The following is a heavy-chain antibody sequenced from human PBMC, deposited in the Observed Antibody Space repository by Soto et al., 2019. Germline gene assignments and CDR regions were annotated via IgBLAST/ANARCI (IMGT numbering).Heavy chain of an antibody. Sequence: RRLSCAASGFTFSNYAMHWARQAPGNGLEWVAVISYDGTNKYYADSVKCRFTISRDSSKNTLYLQMNSLRVEDTAMYYCARDGVAARENDYYGMDLWGQGTTVNV. J-gene: IGHJ6*02. CDR2: ISYDGTNK. CDR1: GFTFSNYA. V-gene: IGHV3-30-3*01. D-gene: IGHD6-6*01. CDR3: ARDGVAARENDYYGMDL.